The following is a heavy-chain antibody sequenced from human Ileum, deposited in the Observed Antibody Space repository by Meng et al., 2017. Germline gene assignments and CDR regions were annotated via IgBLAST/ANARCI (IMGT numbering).Heavy chain of an antibody. CDR3: ARGHTYRSSSQGFDP. J-gene: IGHJ5*02. Sequence: GESLKISCVASGFTFRSYGMHWVRQAPGKGLEWVAFIWHDGSKTYYADFVKGRFTISRDNSKSTLYLQLNSLRAEDTSLYYCARGHTYRSSSQGFDPWGQGALVTVSS. V-gene: IGHV3-30*02. D-gene: IGHD6-19*01. CDR2: IWHDGSKT. CDR1: GFTFRSYG.